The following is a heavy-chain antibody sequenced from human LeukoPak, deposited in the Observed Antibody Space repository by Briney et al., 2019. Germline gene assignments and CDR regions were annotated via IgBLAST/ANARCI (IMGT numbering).Heavy chain of an antibody. D-gene: IGHD1-14*01. Sequence: SETLSLTCTVSGVSISTYYWSWIRQPPGKGLEWLGYIYSSGSTYYNPSLKSRVTISVDTSEKQFSLKLSSVTAADTAVYYCAREGTTHAGVDQWGQGTLATVSS. J-gene: IGHJ4*02. CDR3: AREGTTHAGVDQ. CDR1: GVSISTYY. V-gene: IGHV4-59*01. CDR2: IYSSGST.